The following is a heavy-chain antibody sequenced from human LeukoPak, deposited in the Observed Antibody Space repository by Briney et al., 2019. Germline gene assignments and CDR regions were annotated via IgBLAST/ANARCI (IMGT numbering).Heavy chain of an antibody. V-gene: IGHV3-21*01. J-gene: IGHJ4*02. D-gene: IGHD5-18*01. CDR1: GFTFSSYS. CDR2: ISSSSSYI. Sequence: GGSLRLSCAASGFTFSSYSMNWVRQAPGKGLEWVSSISSSSSYIYYADSVKGRFTIPRDNAKNSLYLQMNSLRAEDTAVYYCASPTGGGYSYGYFDYWGQGTLVTVSS. CDR3: ASPTGGGYSYGYFDY.